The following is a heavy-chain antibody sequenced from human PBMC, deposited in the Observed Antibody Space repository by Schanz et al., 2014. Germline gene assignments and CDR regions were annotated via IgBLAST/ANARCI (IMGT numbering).Heavy chain of an antibody. CDR2: ISADNGNT. J-gene: IGHJ4*02. CDR1: GYTFTSYG. CDR3: ARRYSSGWYEFDY. V-gene: IGHV1-18*01. D-gene: IGHD6-19*01. Sequence: QVQLVQSGAEVKKPGASVKVSCKASGYTFTSYGISWVRQAPGQGLEWMGWISADNGNTNYAQRLQGRVTMTTDTSTSTVYMYLSSLRSEDTAVYYCARRYSSGWYEFDYWGQGTLVTVSS.